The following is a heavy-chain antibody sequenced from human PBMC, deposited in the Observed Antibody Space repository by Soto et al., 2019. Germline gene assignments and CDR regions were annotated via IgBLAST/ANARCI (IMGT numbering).Heavy chain of an antibody. J-gene: IGHJ4*02. CDR3: AKGAYYYDSSGYSLTPFDY. D-gene: IGHD3-22*01. CDR2: ISGSGGST. CDR1: GFTFSSYA. Sequence: PEGSLRLSCAASGFTFSSYAMSWVRQAPGKGLEWVSAISGSGGSTYYADSVRGRFTISRDNSKNTLYLQMNSLRAEDTAVYYCAKGAYYYDSSGYSLTPFDYWGQGTLVTVSS. V-gene: IGHV3-23*01.